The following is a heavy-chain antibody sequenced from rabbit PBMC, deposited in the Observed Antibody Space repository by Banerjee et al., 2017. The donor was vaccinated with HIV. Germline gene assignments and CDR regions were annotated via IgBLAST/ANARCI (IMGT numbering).Heavy chain of an antibody. V-gene: IGHV1S45*01. J-gene: IGHJ4*01. Sequence: QEQLEESGGDLVKPEGSLTLTCTASGFSFSSSYWMCWVRQAPGKGLEWIACIYVGSSGDTYYASWAKGRFTISKSSSTTVDLKMTSLTAADTATYFCARIRDPTDYFNLWGPGTLVTVS. CDR2: IYVGSSGDT. CDR3: ARIRDPTDYFNL. CDR1: GFSFSSSYW. D-gene: IGHD4-2*01.